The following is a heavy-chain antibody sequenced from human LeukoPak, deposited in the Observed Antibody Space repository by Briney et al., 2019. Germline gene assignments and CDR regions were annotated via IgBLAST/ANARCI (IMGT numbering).Heavy chain of an antibody. Sequence: SETLSLTCTVSGGSIRSYYWSWIRQPPGKGLECIGYIYYSGSTNYNPSLKSRVTISVDTSKNQFSLKLSSVTAADTAVYYCARAGYASDYFDYWGQGTLVTVSS. CDR2: IYYSGST. CDR1: GGSIRSYY. D-gene: IGHD5-12*01. CDR3: ARAGYASDYFDY. V-gene: IGHV4-59*01. J-gene: IGHJ4*02.